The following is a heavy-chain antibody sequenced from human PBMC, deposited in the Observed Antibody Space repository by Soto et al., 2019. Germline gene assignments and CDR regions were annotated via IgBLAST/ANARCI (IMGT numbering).Heavy chain of an antibody. V-gene: IGHV3-15*07. CDR1: GFTFSNAW. J-gene: IGHJ4*02. CDR3: TTVLVGATPRDFDY. CDR2: IKSKTDGGTT. Sequence: GGSLILSCAASGFTFSNAWMNWVRQAPGKGLEWVGRIKSKTDGGTTDYAAPVKGRFTISRDDSKNTLYLQMNSLKTEDTAVYYCTTVLVGATPRDFDYWGQGTLVTVSS. D-gene: IGHD1-26*01.